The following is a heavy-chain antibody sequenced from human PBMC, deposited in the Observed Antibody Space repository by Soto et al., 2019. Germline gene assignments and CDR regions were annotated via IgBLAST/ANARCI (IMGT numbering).Heavy chain of an antibody. CDR1: GLNFEKCS. J-gene: IGHJ4*01. Sequence: GGSLRLSCAASGLNFEKCSMNWVRQPPGKGPEWLASISPSSTYIRYADSVKGRFTISRDNARNSLSLQMMNLRADDTATYFCVSWVSAHFDYWGHGTPVTVSS. CDR3: VSWVSAHFDY. V-gene: IGHV3-21*04. D-gene: IGHD2-8*01. CDR2: ISPSSTYI.